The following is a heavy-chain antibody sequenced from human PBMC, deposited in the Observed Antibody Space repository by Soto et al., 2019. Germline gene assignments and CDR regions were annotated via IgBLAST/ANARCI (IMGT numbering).Heavy chain of an antibody. J-gene: IGHJ6*02. V-gene: IGHV1-18*01. CDR3: ARRGYYYGMDV. CDR2: ISGYNGNK. D-gene: IGHD3-10*01. Sequence: ASVKVSCKASGYTFTSYGISWVRQAPGQGLEWMGWISGYNGNKKYAQKLQGRVTITRDTSASTAYMELSSLRSEDTAVYYCARRGYYYGMDVWGQGTTVTVSS. CDR1: GYTFTSYG.